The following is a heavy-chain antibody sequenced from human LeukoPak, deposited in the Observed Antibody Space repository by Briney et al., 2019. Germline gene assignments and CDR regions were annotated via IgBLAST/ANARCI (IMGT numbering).Heavy chain of an antibody. D-gene: IGHD2-2*03. CDR1: GGSISSGGYY. Sequence: PSGTLSLTCTVSGGSISSGGYYWSWIRQPPGKGLEWIGYIYHSGSTYYNPSLKSRVTISVDRSKNQFSLKLSSVTAADTAVYYCARDCGGGYCSSTSSGADYWGQGTLVTVSS. CDR3: ARDCGGGYCSSTSSGADY. V-gene: IGHV4-30-2*01. J-gene: IGHJ4*02. CDR2: IYHSGST.